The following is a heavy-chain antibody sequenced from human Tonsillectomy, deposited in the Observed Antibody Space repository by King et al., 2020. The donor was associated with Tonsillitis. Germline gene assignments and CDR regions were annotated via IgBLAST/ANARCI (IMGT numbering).Heavy chain of an antibody. J-gene: IGHJ4*02. Sequence: LQLQESGPGLVKPSETLSLTCTVSGGSISSSSYYWGWIRQPPGKGLEWIGSTDYSGSTYYNPSLKSPVTISVATSKNQFSRKLGSVTAADTAGYYCATLNTYYYDSSGYYEGYYFDYWGQGTLVTVSS. D-gene: IGHD3-22*01. CDR1: GGSISSSSYY. V-gene: IGHV4-39*01. CDR3: ATLNTYYYDSSGYYEGYYFDY. CDR2: TDYSGST.